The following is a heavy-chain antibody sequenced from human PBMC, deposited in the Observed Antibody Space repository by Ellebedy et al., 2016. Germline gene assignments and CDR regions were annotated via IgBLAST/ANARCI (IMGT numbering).Heavy chain of an antibody. CDR3: VLSVYWGDYFGMDV. CDR2: IRSKANSYAT. V-gene: IGHV3-73*01. CDR1: GYPFTHYG. Sequence: ASVKVSCKTSGYPFTHYGVHWVRQASGKGLEWVGRIRSKANSYATAYGESVKGRFTFSRDDSQNTAYLQMNSLKTEDTALYYCVLSVYWGDYFGMDVWGQGTTVTVSS. D-gene: IGHD5/OR15-5a*01. J-gene: IGHJ6*02.